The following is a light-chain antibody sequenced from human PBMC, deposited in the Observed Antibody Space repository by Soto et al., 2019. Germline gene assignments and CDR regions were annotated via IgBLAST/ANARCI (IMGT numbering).Light chain of an antibody. CDR2: DVN. CDR3: TSWTTSTTMI. Sequence: QSALTQPASVSGSPGQSITISCTGTSSDIGAYNYVSWYQQHPGKAPKLMIYDVNIRPSGVSNRFSGSKSGNTASLTISGLQAEDEADYYCTSWTTSTTMIFGGGTNLTVL. V-gene: IGLV2-14*03. CDR1: SSDIGAYNY. J-gene: IGLJ2*01.